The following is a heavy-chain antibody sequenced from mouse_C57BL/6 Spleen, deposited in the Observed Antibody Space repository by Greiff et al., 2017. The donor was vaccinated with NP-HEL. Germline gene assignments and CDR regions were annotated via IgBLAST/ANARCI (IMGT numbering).Heavy chain of an antibody. D-gene: IGHD1-1*02. CDR3: ARRGGNYAMDY. CDR1: GYTFTSYW. Sequence: QVQLQQPGAELVKPGASVKLSCKASGYTFTSYWMHWVKQRPGQGLEWIGMIHPNSGSTNYNEKFKSKATLTVDKSSSTAYMQRSSLTSEDSAVYYCARRGGNYAMDYWGQGTSVTVSS. J-gene: IGHJ4*01. V-gene: IGHV1-64*01. CDR2: IHPNSGST.